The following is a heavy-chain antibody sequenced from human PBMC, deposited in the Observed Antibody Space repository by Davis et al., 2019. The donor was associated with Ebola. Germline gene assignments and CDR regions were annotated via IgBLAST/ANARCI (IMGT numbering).Heavy chain of an antibody. J-gene: IGHJ6*02. D-gene: IGHD1-26*01. Sequence: MPSETLSLTCTVSGGSISSSSYYWGWIRQPPGKGLEWIGSMYYSGSTYYKPSLKSRVTLSVDTSKNQFSLRLTSVTAADTAVYYCARMMGILGMSGFSYYGMAVWGQGTTVTVSS. CDR2: MYYSGST. CDR1: GGSISSSSYY. CDR3: ARMMGILGMSGFSYYGMAV. V-gene: IGHV4-39*01.